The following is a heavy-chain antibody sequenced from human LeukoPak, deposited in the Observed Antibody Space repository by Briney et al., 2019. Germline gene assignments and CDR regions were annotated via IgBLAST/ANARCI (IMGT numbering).Heavy chain of an antibody. Sequence: SETLSLTCTVSGGSISSYYWSWIRQPPGKGLEWIGYIYYSGSTNYNPSLKSRVTISVDMSKNQFSLKLSSVTAADTAVYYCASFEYSSSYYFDYWGQGTLVTVSS. V-gene: IGHV4-59*01. CDR1: GGSISSYY. J-gene: IGHJ4*02. CDR3: ASFEYSSSYYFDY. CDR2: IYYSGST. D-gene: IGHD6-6*01.